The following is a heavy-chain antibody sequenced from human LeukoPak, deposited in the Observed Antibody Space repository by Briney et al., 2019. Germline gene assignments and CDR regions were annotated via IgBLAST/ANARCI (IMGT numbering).Heavy chain of an antibody. Sequence: SETLSLTCTVSSGSISTSNYYWGWVRQPPGKALEWIGNIFYSGSTYYSPSLKSRVTISLDTSRNQFSLKLNSVTAADTAVYYCARREVVTDTFDYWGQGTLVTVSS. D-gene: IGHD2-21*02. CDR2: IFYSGST. CDR1: SGSISTSNYY. V-gene: IGHV4-39*07. CDR3: ARREVVTDTFDY. J-gene: IGHJ4*02.